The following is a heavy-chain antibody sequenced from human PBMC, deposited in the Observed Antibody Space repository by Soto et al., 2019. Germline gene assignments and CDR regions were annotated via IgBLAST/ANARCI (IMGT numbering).Heavy chain of an antibody. V-gene: IGHV3-13*01. D-gene: IGHD6-19*01. J-gene: IGHJ4*02. Sequence: EVQLVESGGGLVQPGGSLRLSCAASGFTFSSYDMHWVRQATGKGLEWVSAIGTAGDTYYPGSVKGRCTISRENAKNSLYLQMNSLRAEDTAVYYCARAAPGYSSGWTFDDWGQGTLVTVSS. CDR3: ARAAPGYSSGWTFDD. CDR2: IGTAGDT. CDR1: GFTFSSYD.